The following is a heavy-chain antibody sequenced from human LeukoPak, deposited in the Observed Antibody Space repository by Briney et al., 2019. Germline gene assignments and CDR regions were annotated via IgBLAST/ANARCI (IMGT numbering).Heavy chain of an antibody. CDR1: GFTFSSYA. J-gene: IGHJ4*02. CDR2: ISYDGSNK. CDR3: ASGVPPEY. V-gene: IGHV3-30*04. Sequence: PGRSLRLSGAASGFTFSSYAMHWVRQAPGTGLEWVAVISYDGSNKYYADSVKGRFTISRDNSKDTLYLQMNSLRAEDTAVYYCASGVPPEYWGQGTLVTVSS. D-gene: IGHD1-1*01.